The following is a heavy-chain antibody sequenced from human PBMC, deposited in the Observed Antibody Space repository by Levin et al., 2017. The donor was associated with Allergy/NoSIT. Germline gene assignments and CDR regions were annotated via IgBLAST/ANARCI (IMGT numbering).Heavy chain of an antibody. V-gene: IGHV3-48*01. Sequence: GGSLRLSCAASGFTFSTYSMNWVRQAPGKGLEWLSYISGTSGTIYYADSVKGRFTISRDNAKNSLYLQMNSLRAEDTAVYYCVRDLVITYYYDSSGSLDTFDIWGQGTMVTVSS. J-gene: IGHJ3*02. CDR3: VRDLVITYYYDSSGSLDTFDI. D-gene: IGHD3-22*01. CDR2: ISGTSGTI. CDR1: GFTFSTYS.